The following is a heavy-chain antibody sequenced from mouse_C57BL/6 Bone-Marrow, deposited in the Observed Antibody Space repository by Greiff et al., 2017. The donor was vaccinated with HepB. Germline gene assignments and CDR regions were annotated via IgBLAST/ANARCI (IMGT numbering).Heavy chain of an antibody. CDR3: ARARDYDGFAY. CDR2: INPYNGGT. CDR1: GYTFTDYY. D-gene: IGHD2-4*01. V-gene: IGHV1-19*01. Sequence: EVQLQQSGPVLVKPGASVKMSCKASGYTFTDYYMNWVKQSHGKSLEWIGVINPYNGGTSYNQKFKGKATLTVDKSSSTAYMELNSLTSEDSAVYYCARARDYDGFAYWGQETLVTVSA. J-gene: IGHJ3*01.